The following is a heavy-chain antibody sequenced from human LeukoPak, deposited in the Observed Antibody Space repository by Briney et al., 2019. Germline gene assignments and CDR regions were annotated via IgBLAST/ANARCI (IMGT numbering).Heavy chain of an antibody. D-gene: IGHD3-16*01. Sequence: GASVKVSCKASGGFLNTHAITWVRQAPGEGLEWLGGIIPVLGAAHSAQSFQGRVTITADESTSTAYMEMSSLRSEDTAVYYCAMYVWGSVRRWRNWFDPWGQGTLVTASS. CDR1: GGFLNTHA. CDR2: IIPVLGAA. CDR3: AMYVWGSVRRWRNWFDP. V-gene: IGHV1-69*13. J-gene: IGHJ5*02.